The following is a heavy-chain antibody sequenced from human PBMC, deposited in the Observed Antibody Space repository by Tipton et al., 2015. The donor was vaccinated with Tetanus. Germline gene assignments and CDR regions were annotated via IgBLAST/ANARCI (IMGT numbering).Heavy chain of an antibody. CDR1: GGSISGSRNF. CDR3: ARDSHVGAPVVNCSAR. CDR2: VDYTGPT. Sequence: TLSLTCTVSGGSISGSRNFWGWIRQTPARGLEWIGSVDYTGPTYHNPSLKSRVTLSVDVSKNQFSLRVSSVTAADTALYFCARDSHVGAPVVNCSARWGLGTVVTVSS. J-gene: IGHJ1*01. D-gene: IGHD2-21*01. V-gene: IGHV4-39*02.